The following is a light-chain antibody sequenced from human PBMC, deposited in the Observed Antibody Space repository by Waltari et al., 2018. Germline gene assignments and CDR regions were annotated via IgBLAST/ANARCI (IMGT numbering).Light chain of an antibody. CDR3: ASWDDSHYV. Sequence: QSVLTQPPSASETPGQRVTIPCSGSNSNLGSNYLYWSQQLPGTAPKPLIYRNNHRPSGVPDRFSASKSGTSASLAISGLRSEDEAVYYCASWDDSHYVFGTGTQVTVL. CDR1: NSNLGSNY. V-gene: IGLV1-47*01. J-gene: IGLJ1*01. CDR2: RNN.